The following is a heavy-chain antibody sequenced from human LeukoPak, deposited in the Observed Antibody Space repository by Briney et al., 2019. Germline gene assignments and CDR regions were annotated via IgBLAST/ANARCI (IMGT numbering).Heavy chain of an antibody. CDR1: GGSINSGGYS. Sequence: SETLSLTCTVSGGSINSGGYSWSWIRQHPGKDLEWIGYIYYSGSTYYNPSLKSRVTISVDTSKNQFSLKLTSVTAADTAVYYCARGIDYGSEYFQHWGQGTLVTVSS. D-gene: IGHD4-17*01. V-gene: IGHV4-31*03. J-gene: IGHJ1*01. CDR3: ARGIDYGSEYFQH. CDR2: IYYSGST.